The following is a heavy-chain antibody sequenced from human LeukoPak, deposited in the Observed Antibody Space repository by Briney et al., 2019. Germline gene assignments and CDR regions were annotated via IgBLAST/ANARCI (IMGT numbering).Heavy chain of an antibody. V-gene: IGHV1-2*02. CDR2: INPNSGGT. J-gene: IGHJ6*03. CDR1: GYTFNGYY. CDR3: ARGRYQLLYVHYYYYMDV. D-gene: IGHD2-2*02. Sequence: GASVKVSYKASGYTFNGYYMQWVLQAPGQGLEWMGWINPNSGGTNYAQKFQGRVTMTKDTSISTAYMELSRLRSADTAVYFCARGRYQLLYVHYYYYMDVWGKGTTVTVSS.